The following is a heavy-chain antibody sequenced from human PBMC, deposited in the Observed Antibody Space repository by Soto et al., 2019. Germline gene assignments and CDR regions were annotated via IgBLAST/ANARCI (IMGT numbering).Heavy chain of an antibody. Sequence: GGSLRLSCAASGFTFSSYAMHWVRQAPGKGLEWVAVISYDGSNKYYADSVKGRFIISRDNSKNTLYLQMNSLRAEDTAVYYCARGLVLFDYWGQGTLVTVSS. CDR1: GFTFSSYA. CDR3: ARGLVLFDY. D-gene: IGHD3-9*01. V-gene: IGHV3-30-3*01. J-gene: IGHJ4*02. CDR2: ISYDGSNK.